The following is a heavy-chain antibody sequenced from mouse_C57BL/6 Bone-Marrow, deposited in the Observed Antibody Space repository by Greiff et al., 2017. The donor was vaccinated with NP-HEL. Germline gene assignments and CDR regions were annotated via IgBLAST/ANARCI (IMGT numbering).Heavy chain of an antibody. CDR3: AIHLDGTGYFDY. J-gene: IGHJ2*01. CDR1: GFTFSDYG. D-gene: IGHD4-1*01. Sequence: DVMLVESGGGLVQPGGSLTLSCAASGFTFSDYGMAWVRQAPRKGPEWVAFISNLAYSIYYADTVTGRFTISRENAKNTLYLGMSSLGSEETAMYYCAIHLDGTGYFDYWGQGTTLTVSS. V-gene: IGHV5-15*01. CDR2: ISNLAYSI.